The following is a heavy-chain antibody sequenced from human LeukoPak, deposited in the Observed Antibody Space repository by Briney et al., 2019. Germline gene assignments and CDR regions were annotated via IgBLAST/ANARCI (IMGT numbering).Heavy chain of an antibody. CDR2: IYSGGNT. J-gene: IGHJ3*02. Sequence: PGGSLRLSCAASGFTVSSNYMSWVRQAPGKGLAWVSVIYSGGNTYYADSVKGRFTISRDNSKNTLYLQMNGLRAEDTAVYYCARNLAFDIWGQGTMVTVSS. CDR3: ARNLAFDI. V-gene: IGHV3-66*01. CDR1: GFTVSSNY.